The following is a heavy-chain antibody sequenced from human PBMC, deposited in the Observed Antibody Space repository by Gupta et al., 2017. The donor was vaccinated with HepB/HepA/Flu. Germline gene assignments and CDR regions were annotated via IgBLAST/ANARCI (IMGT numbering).Heavy chain of an antibody. CDR2: ISWNSNSI. Sequence: EVQLVESGGGLVQPGRSLRLSCAASGFTFHDYAMHWLRHAPGKGLGLGSTISWNSNSIAYADSVKGRFTISRDNAKNSLYLQMNSLGTEDTAFYYWAKDGPRQRTNRYYYWAMEVWGQGTTVTVSS. V-gene: IGHV3-9*01. CDR3: AKDGPRQRTNRYYYWAMEV. J-gene: IGHJ6*02. D-gene: IGHD3-16*01. CDR1: GFTFHDYA.